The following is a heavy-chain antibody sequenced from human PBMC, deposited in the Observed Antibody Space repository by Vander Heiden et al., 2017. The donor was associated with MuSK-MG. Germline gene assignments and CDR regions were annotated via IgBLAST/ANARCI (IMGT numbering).Heavy chain of an antibody. CDR3: AKTGAYCSGTSCYASH. J-gene: IGHJ4*02. Sequence: EMQLVQSGAEVKKPGESLKISCKGFGYKFTSYWIGWVRQVPGKGLEWMGIIYPGDSDTRYSPSFQGQISISADKSISTAYLQWSSLKASDTAMYYCAKTGAYCSGTSCYASHWGQGTLVTVSS. V-gene: IGHV5-51*03. CDR1: GYKFTSYW. CDR2: IYPGDSDT. D-gene: IGHD2-2*01.